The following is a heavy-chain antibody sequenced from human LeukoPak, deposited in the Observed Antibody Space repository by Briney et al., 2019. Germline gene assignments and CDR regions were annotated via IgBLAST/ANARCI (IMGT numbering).Heavy chain of an antibody. CDR1: GYTFTSYV. V-gene: IGHV1-18*01. CDR3: ARDQIQYYDFWSGYPDYFDY. J-gene: IGHJ4*02. Sequence: ASVKVSCKASGYTFTSYVISWVRQAPGQGLEWMGWISAYNGNTNYAQKLQGRVTMTTDTSTSTAYMELRSLRSDDTAVYYCARDQIQYYDFWSGYPDYFDYWGQGTLVTVSS. CDR2: ISAYNGNT. D-gene: IGHD3-3*01.